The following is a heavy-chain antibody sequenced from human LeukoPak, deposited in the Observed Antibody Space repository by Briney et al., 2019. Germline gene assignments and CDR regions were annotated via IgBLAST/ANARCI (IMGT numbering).Heavy chain of an antibody. CDR2: ISAYSGNT. Sequence: ASVTVSCKASGYTFTSYAINWVRQAPGQRLERMGWISAYSGNTKSAQKLQGRVTMTTDTSTSTAYMELRSLRSDDTAVYYCARGGVAAGISSWFDPWGQGTLVTVSS. D-gene: IGHD6-13*01. V-gene: IGHV1-18*01. J-gene: IGHJ5*02. CDR1: GYTFTSYA. CDR3: ARGGVAAGISSWFDP.